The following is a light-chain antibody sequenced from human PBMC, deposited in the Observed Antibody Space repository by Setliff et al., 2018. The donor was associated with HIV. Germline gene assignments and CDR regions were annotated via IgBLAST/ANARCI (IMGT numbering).Light chain of an antibody. J-gene: IGLJ1*01. Sequence: QSVLAQPASVSGSPGQSITISCTGTSSDVGGYNYVSWYQQHPGKAPKLMIYDVSKRPSGVSNRFSGSKSGNTASLTISGLQAEDEADYYCSSYTSSSTYVFGTGTKGTVL. CDR2: DVS. V-gene: IGLV2-14*01. CDR1: SSDVGGYNY. CDR3: SSYTSSSTYV.